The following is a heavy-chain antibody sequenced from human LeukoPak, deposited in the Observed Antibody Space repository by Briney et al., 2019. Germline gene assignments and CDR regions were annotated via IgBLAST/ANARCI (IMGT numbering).Heavy chain of an antibody. CDR3: AELGITMIGGV. V-gene: IGHV3-48*03. Sequence: GGSLRLSCAASGFTFSSYEMNWVRQAPGKGLEWVSYISSSGSTIYYADSVKGRFTISRDNAKNALYLQMNSLRAEDTAVYYCAELGITMIGGVWGKGTTVTISS. D-gene: IGHD3-10*02. CDR2: ISSSGSTI. CDR1: GFTFSSYE. J-gene: IGHJ6*04.